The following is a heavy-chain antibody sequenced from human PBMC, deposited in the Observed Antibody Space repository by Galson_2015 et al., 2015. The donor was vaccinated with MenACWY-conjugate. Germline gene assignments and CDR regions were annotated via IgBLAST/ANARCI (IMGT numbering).Heavy chain of an antibody. CDR3: ARDGPIPEESQMATIHLFDY. J-gene: IGHJ4*02. Sequence: SLRLSCAASGLTFTTNYWMSWVRQAPGKGLEWVAVISHAGSNNYYADSVKGRFTISRDNSKNTVFLQMNSLRAEDTAVYYCARDGPIPEESQMATIHLFDYWGQGILVTVSS. CDR1: GLTFTTNYW. D-gene: IGHD5-24*01. V-gene: IGHV3-30*03. CDR2: ISHAGSNN.